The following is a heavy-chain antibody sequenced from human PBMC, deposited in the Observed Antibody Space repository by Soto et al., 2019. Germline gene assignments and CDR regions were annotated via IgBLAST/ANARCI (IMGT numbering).Heavy chain of an antibody. CDR2: IYRGGIT. CDR3: ARDGDILTGAPVGDY. CDR1: GFSVSTTY. J-gene: IGHJ4*02. V-gene: IGHV3-53*01. Sequence: LRLSCAASGFSVSTTYMSWVRQAPGKGLEWVSVIYRGGITEYADSVKGRFTISRDNSKNTLYLQMDSLRGEDTAVYYCARDGDILTGAPVGDYRGQGTLVTVSS. D-gene: IGHD3-9*01.